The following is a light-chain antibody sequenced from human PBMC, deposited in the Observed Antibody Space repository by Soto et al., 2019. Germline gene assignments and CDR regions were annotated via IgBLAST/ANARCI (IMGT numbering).Light chain of an antibody. CDR3: SSFASSNTWV. Sequence: QSALTQPPSASGSPGQSVTISCTGTSSDVGAYNYVSWYQQHAGKAPKLVIYEVTKRPSGVPDRFSGSKSANTASLTVSGLQGENEADYYCSSFASSNTWVFGGGTKL. CDR1: SSDVGAYNY. CDR2: EVT. V-gene: IGLV2-8*01. J-gene: IGLJ3*02.